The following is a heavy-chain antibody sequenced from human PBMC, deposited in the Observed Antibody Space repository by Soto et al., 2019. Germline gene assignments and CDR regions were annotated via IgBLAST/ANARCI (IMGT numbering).Heavy chain of an antibody. J-gene: IGHJ4*02. CDR3: AKDHIPDGVWDFDY. CDR1: GFIFSTYS. V-gene: IGHV3-23*01. D-gene: IGHD2-2*02. CDR2: IYGHGGRT. Sequence: EVQLLESGGGLVRPGESLRLSCAASGFIFSTYSMTWVRQAPGKGLEWVSGIYGHGGRTFYADSVRGRFTISRDNSRNMVYLQMNSLNVDDTATYYCAKDHIPDGVWDFDYLGQGTLVTVSS.